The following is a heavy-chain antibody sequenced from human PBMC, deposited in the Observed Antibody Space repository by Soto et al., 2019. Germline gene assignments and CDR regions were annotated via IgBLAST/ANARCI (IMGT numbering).Heavy chain of an antibody. CDR2: ISYDGSNK. CDR3: ARVYGDFLKGYYGMDV. CDR1: GFTFSSYA. V-gene: IGHV3-30-3*01. J-gene: IGHJ6*02. D-gene: IGHD4-17*01. Sequence: HPGGSLRLSCAASGFTFSSYAMHWVRQAPGKGLEWVAVISYDGSNKYYADSVKGRFTISRDNSKNTLYLQMNSLRAEDTAVYYCARVYGDFLKGYYGMDVWGQGTTVTVSS.